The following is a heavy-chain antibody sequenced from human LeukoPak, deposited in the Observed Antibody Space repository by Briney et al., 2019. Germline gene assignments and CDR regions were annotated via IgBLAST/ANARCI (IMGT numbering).Heavy chain of an antibody. V-gene: IGHV4-4*02. Sequence: SETLSLTCAVSNGSISSSNWWSWVRQSQGKGLEYIGEIYHSGTTNYNPSLKSRVTISLDKSKNHFSLKLTSVTAADTAVYYCVRVVVVSATLKDWFDPWGQGILVTVSS. CDR2: IYHSGTT. J-gene: IGHJ5*02. CDR3: VRVVVVSATLKDWFDP. CDR1: NGSISSSNW. D-gene: IGHD2-15*01.